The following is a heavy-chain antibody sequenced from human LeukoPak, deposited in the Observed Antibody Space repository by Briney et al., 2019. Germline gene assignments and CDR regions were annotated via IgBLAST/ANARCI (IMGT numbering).Heavy chain of an antibody. V-gene: IGHV3-30*18. CDR2: ISYDGSNK. J-gene: IGHJ4*02. CDR1: GFTFSSYG. Sequence: HPGGSLRLSCAASGFTFSSYGMHWVRQAPGKGLEWVAVISYDGSNKYYADSVKGRFTISRDNSKNTLYLQMNSLRAEDTAVYYCAKPAEMTTVTPFDYWGQGTLVTVSS. D-gene: IGHD4-17*01. CDR3: AKPAEMTTVTPFDY.